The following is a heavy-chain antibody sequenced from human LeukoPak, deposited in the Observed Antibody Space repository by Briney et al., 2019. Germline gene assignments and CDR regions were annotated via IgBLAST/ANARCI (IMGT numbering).Heavy chain of an antibody. J-gene: IGHJ4*02. CDR1: GGSISSSSYY. V-gene: IGHV4-39*07. Sequence: SETLSLTCTVSGGSISSSSYYWGWIRQPPGKGLEWIGSIYYSGSTYYNPSLKSRVTISVDTSKNQFSLKLSSVTAADTAVYYCARDQDQSFGYWGQGTLVTVSS. CDR2: IYYSGST. CDR3: ARDQDQSFGY.